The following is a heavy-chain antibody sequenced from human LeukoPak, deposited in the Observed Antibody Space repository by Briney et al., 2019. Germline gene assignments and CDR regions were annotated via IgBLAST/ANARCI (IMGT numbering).Heavy chain of an antibody. CDR2: INIGGTNT. CDR1: GSTFN. Sequence: GGSLRLSCAASGSTFNVSWIRQAPGKGLEWLSYINIGGTNTHYADSVKGRFTISRDNAKKSLYLEMNNLRAEDTAVYYCATDGAGFDTWGQGVLVTVSS. J-gene: IGHJ5*02. V-gene: IGHV3-11*01. CDR3: ATDGAGFDT.